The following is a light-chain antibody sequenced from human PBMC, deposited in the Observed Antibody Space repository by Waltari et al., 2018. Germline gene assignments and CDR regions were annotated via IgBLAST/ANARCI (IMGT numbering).Light chain of an antibody. Sequence: TVLTQSPGTLSLSPGERATLSCRASQSLGGNYLVWYQQKPGQPPRLLIYGASRRATGVPDRFSGSGSGTDFTLTITRLEPEDFAVYYCYHHDYSLTFGGGTKVEI. J-gene: IGKJ4*01. CDR1: QSLGGNY. CDR3: YHHDYSLT. V-gene: IGKV3-20*01. CDR2: GAS.